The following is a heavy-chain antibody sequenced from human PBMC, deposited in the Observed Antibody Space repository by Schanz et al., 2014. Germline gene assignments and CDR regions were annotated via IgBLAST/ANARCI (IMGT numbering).Heavy chain of an antibody. V-gene: IGHV3-33*06. J-gene: IGHJ3*02. CDR1: GFTFSSYD. CDR2: IWSDGTNE. Sequence: VHLVESGGDLVQPGGSLRLSCVASGFTFSSYDVFWVRQAPGKGLEWVAVIWSDGTNEYYADSVKGRFTISRDNSKNTLYLQMNSLRAEDTAVYYCAKGRFGELSAFDIWGQGTMVTVSS. CDR3: AKGRFGELSAFDI. D-gene: IGHD3-10*01.